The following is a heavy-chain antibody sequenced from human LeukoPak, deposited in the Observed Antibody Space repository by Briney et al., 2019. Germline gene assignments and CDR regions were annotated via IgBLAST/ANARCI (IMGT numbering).Heavy chain of an antibody. J-gene: IGHJ4*02. V-gene: IGHV3-30*18. CDR1: GFTFSSYG. CDR2: ISYDGSNK. CDR3: AKDLNYYDSSGYYYFDY. Sequence: PGGSLRLSCAASGFTFSSYGMHWVRQAPGKGLEWVAVISYDGSNKYCADSVKGRFTISRDNSKNTLYLQMNSLRAEDTAVYYCAKDLNYYDSSGYYYFDYWGQGTLVTVSS. D-gene: IGHD3-22*01.